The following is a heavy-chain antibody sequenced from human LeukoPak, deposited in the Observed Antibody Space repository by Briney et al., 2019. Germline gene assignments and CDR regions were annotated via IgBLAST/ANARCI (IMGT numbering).Heavy chain of an antibody. CDR2: ISGSGGST. D-gene: IGHD3-22*01. CDR3: AAYYYDSGGYWPFDY. CDR1: GFTFSSYA. V-gene: IGHV3-23*01. J-gene: IGHJ4*02. Sequence: GGSLRLSCAASGFTFSSYAMSWVRQAPGKGLEWVSAISGSGGSTYYADSVKGRFTISRDNSKNTLYLQMNSLRAEDTAVYYCAAYYYDSGGYWPFDYWGQGTLVTVSS.